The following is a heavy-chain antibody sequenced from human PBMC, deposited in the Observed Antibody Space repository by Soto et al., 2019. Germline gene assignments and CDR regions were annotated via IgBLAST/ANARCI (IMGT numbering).Heavy chain of an antibody. Sequence: GGSLRLSCAASGFTFSSYGMSWVRQAPGKGLEWVSLIWYDGSNKYYADSVKGRFTISRDNSKNTLYLQMHSLTAEDTAVYYCASGRRRLSVLQFDFWGQGSQV. V-gene: IGHV3-33*01. CDR3: ASGRRRLSVLQFDF. CDR2: IWYDGSNK. CDR1: GFTFSSYG. D-gene: IGHD2-21*02. J-gene: IGHJ4*02.